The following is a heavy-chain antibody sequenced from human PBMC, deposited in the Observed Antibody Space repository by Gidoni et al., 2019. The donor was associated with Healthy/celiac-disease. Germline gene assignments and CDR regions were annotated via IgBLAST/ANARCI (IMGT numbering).Heavy chain of an antibody. J-gene: IGHJ6*02. D-gene: IGHD6-13*01. V-gene: IGHV3-30*04. CDR1: GFPFISFS. Sequence: QVQLVESGGGVVQPGRSLRLSCAASGFPFISFSLPWVLQAPGQRLEWVAVISYDGSNKYYADSVKGRFTISRDNSKNTLYLQMNSLRAEDTAVYYCARATSIAAAGWSSLFGTLGDNYYDYGMDVWGQGTTVTVSS. CDR2: ISYDGSNK. CDR3: ARATSIAAAGWSSLFGTLGDNYYDYGMDV.